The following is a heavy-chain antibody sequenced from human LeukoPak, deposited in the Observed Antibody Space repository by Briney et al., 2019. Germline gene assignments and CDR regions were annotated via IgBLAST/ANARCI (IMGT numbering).Heavy chain of an antibody. J-gene: IGHJ6*03. CDR1: GGSVSSSSYY. CDR2: IYYSGTT. Sequence: SETLSLTCSVSGGSVSSSSYYWGWIRQPPGKGLEWIGYIYYSGTTYYNPSLKSRATMSVDTSKSQFSLRLSSVTAADTAVYYCARQWLQYHDILNAYHIYFYYVDVWGKGTTVTVSS. CDR3: ARQWLQYHDILNAYHIYFYYVDV. V-gene: IGHV4-39*01. D-gene: IGHD3-9*01.